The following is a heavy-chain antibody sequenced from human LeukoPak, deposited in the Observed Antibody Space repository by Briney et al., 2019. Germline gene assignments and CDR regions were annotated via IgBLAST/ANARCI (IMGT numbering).Heavy chain of an antibody. CDR3: ARGYCSGGSCSRYYYYYGMDV. J-gene: IGHJ6*02. Sequence: GESLKISCKGSGYSFTSYWIGWVRQMPGKGLEWIGIIYPGDSDTRYSPSFQGQVTISADKSISTAYLQWSSLKASDTAMYYCARGYCSGGSCSRYYYYYGMDVWGQGTTVTVSS. CDR1: GYSFTSYW. D-gene: IGHD2-15*01. CDR2: IYPGDSDT. V-gene: IGHV5-51*01.